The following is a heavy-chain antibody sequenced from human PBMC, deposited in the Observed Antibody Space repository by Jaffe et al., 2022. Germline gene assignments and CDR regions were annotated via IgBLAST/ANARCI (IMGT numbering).Heavy chain of an antibody. Sequence: QLQLQESGPGLVKPSETLSLTCTVSGGSISSSSYYWGWIRQPPGKGLEWIGSIYYSGSTYYNPSLKSRVTISVDTSKNQFSLKLSSVTAADTAVYYCARQDVIAAPPGYWGQGTLVTVSS. CDR2: IYYSGST. CDR3: ARQDVIAAPPGY. D-gene: IGHD6-13*01. V-gene: IGHV4-39*01. CDR1: GGSISSSSYY. J-gene: IGHJ4*02.